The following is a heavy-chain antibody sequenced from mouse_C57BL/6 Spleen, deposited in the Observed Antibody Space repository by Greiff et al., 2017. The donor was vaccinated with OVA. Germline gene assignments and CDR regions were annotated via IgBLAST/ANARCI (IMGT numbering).Heavy chain of an antibody. Sequence: QVQLKESGPELVKPGASVKISCKASGYAFSSSWMNWVKQRPGKGLEWIGRIYPGDGDTNYNGKFKGKATLTADKSSSTAYMQLSSLTSEDSAVYFCARHSNPYYYAMDYWGQGTSVTVSS. CDR3: ARHSNPYYYAMDY. J-gene: IGHJ4*01. V-gene: IGHV1-82*01. CDR2: IYPGDGDT. D-gene: IGHD2-5*01. CDR1: GYAFSSSW.